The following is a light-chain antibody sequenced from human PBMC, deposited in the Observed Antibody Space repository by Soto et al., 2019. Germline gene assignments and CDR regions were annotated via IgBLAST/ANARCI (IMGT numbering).Light chain of an antibody. CDR1: QTVSNQ. Sequence: EIVLTQSPVTLSLSPGERATLSCRASQTVSNQLAWYQQKPGQAPRLLIYDASRRVTGIPARFSGSGSGTDFPLTLSSLEPDDYAVYSCQQLAGSSTFGQGTRLEIK. V-gene: IGKV3-11*01. CDR2: DAS. J-gene: IGKJ5*01. CDR3: QQLAGSST.